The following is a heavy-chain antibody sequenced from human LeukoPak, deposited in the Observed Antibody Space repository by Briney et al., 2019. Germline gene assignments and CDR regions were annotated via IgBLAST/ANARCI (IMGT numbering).Heavy chain of an antibody. V-gene: IGHV3-43*02. CDR3: AKVSYPTMIVVVIDY. CDR1: GFTFDDYA. Sequence: GESLKISCAASGFTFDDYAMHWVRQAPGKGLEWVSLISGDGGSTYYADSVKGRFTISRDNSKNSLYLQMNSLRTEDTALYYCAKVSYPTMIVVVIDYWGQGTLVTVSS. D-gene: IGHD3-22*01. J-gene: IGHJ4*02. CDR2: ISGDGGST.